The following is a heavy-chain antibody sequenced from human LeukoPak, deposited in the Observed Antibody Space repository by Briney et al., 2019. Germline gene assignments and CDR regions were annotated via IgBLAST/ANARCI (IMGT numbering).Heavy chain of an antibody. D-gene: IGHD6-13*01. CDR2: ISWNSGSI. Sequence: PGGSLRLSCAASGFTFSSYAMSWVRQAPGKGLEWVSGISWNSGSIGYADSVKGRFTISRDNAKNSLYLQMNSLRAEDTALYYCAKDTSVGIAAAGHNWFDPWGQGTLVTVSS. CDR1: GFTFSSYA. CDR3: AKDTSVGIAAAGHNWFDP. J-gene: IGHJ5*02. V-gene: IGHV3-9*01.